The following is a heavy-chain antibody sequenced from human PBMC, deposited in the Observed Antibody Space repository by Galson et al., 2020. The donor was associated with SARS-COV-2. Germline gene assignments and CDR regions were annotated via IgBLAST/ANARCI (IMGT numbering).Heavy chain of an antibody. J-gene: IGHJ3*02. V-gene: IGHV1-3*01. CDR1: GYTFTTYA. Sequence: ASVKVSCKASGYTFTTYAMNWVRQAPGQKLESMGWINAGNGNTKYSQKFQGRVTITRDTSASTAYMELSSLRSEDTAVYYCARLPRGPFYALGMWGQGTMVTVSS. D-gene: IGHD3-10*01. CDR2: INAGNGNT. CDR3: ARLPRGPFYALGM.